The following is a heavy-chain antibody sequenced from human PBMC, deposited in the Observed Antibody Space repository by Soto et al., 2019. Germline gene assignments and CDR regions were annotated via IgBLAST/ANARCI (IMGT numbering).Heavy chain of an antibody. J-gene: IGHJ6*02. CDR3: ARDPNFREAAPPYYYYYGMDV. D-gene: IGHD6-6*01. CDR2: IKQDGSEK. V-gene: IGHV3-7*01. Sequence: GGSLRLSCAASGFTFSSDWLSWVRQAPGKGLEWVANIKQDGSEKYYVDSVKGRFTISRDNAKNSPYLQLNSLSAEDTAVYYCARDPNFREAAPPYYYYYGMDVWGQGTTVTVSS. CDR1: GFTFSSDW.